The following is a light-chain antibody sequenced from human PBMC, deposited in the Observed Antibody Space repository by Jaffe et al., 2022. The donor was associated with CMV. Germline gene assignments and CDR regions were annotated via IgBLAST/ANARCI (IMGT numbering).Light chain of an antibody. J-gene: IGLJ3*02. CDR1: TSNIGNNY. CDR2: ENN. V-gene: IGLV1-51*02. CDR3: ATWDGSLSAWV. Sequence: QSVLTQPPSVSAAPGQRVTISCSGSTSNIGNNYVSWYQHLPGTAPKLLIYENNKRPSGIPDRFSGSKSGTSATLGITGLQTGDEADYYCATWDGSLSAWVFGGGAKLTVL.